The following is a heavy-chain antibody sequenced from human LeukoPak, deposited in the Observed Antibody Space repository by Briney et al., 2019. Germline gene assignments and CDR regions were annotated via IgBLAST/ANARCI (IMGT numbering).Heavy chain of an antibody. CDR1: GFTFSSYD. Sequence: GGSLRLSCAASGFTFSSYDMHWVRQATGKGLEWVSAIGTAGDTYYPGSVKGRFTISRDSSKNTLYLQMNSLRAEDTAVYYCAKSYYYGMDVWGQGTTVTVSS. CDR3: AKSYYYGMDV. J-gene: IGHJ6*02. CDR2: IGTAGDT. V-gene: IGHV3-13*01.